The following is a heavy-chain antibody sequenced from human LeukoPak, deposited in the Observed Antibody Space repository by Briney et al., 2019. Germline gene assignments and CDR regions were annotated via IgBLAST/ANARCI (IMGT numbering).Heavy chain of an antibody. CDR1: GFTFSSYA. Sequence: GGSLRLSCAASGFTFSSYAMSWVRQAPGKGLEWVSAISGSGGSTYYADSVKGRFTISRDNSKNTLYLQMNSLRAEDTAVYYCARVDTAPETYYYYYYMDVWGKGTTVTVSS. J-gene: IGHJ6*03. D-gene: IGHD5-18*01. CDR2: ISGSGGST. CDR3: ARVDTAPETYYYYYYMDV. V-gene: IGHV3-23*01.